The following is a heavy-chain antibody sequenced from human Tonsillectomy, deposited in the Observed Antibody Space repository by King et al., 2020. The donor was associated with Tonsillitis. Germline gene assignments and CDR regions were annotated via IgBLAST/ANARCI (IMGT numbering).Heavy chain of an antibody. J-gene: IGHJ4*02. Sequence: VQLVESGGGLFKPGGSLRLSCAASGFTFSSYSMNWVRQAPGKGLEWVSSISSSSSYIYYADSVKGRFTISRDNAKNSLYLQMNSLRAEDTAVYYCARDGTGITMVRGVISFDYWGEGTLVTVSS. CDR2: ISSSSSYI. CDR3: ARDGTGITMVRGVISFDY. D-gene: IGHD3-10*01. V-gene: IGHV3-21*01. CDR1: GFTFSSYS.